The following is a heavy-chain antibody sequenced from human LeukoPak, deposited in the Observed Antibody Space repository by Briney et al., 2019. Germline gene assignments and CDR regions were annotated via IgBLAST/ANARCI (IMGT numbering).Heavy chain of an antibody. D-gene: IGHD3-16*01. CDR2: IYHSGST. CDR1: GGSISSGGYS. Sequence: SQTLSLTCAVSGGSISSGGYSWSWIRQPPGKGLEWIGYIYHSGSTYYNPSLKSRVTISVDRSKNQFSLKLSSVTAADTAVYYCARGGEVDYWGQGTLVTVSS. V-gene: IGHV4-30-2*01. CDR3: ARGGEVDY. J-gene: IGHJ4*02.